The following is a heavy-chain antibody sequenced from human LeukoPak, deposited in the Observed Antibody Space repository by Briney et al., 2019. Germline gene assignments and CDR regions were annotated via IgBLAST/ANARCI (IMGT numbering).Heavy chain of an antibody. Sequence: KPSETLSLTCTVSGGSTSSYYWSWIRQPAGKGLEWIGRICTSGSTNYNPSLKSRVTMSADTSKNQFSLKLSSVTAADTAVYYCAGEYYYDSSGYYSGWYFDLWGRGTLVTVSS. CDR3: AGEYYYDSSGYYSGWYFDL. J-gene: IGHJ2*01. CDR2: ICTSGST. CDR1: GGSTSSYY. D-gene: IGHD3-22*01. V-gene: IGHV4-4*07.